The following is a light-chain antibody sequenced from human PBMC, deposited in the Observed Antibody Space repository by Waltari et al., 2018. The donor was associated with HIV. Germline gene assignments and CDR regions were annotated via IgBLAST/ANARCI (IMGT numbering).Light chain of an antibody. V-gene: IGLV2-23*02. J-gene: IGLJ3*02. CDR3: CSYAGSSTFNWV. CDR2: EVS. CDR1: SSDVGSYNL. Sequence: QSALTQPASVSGSPGQSITISCTGTSSDVGSYNLVSWYQQHPGKAPKLMIYEVSKRPSGVSKRFSGARSGNTASLTISVLQAEDEADYYCCSYAGSSTFNWVFGGGTKLTVL.